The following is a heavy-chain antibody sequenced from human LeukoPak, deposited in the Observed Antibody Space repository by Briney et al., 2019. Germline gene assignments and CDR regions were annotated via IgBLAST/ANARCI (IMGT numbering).Heavy chain of an antibody. CDR1: GFTFSSYG. CDR3: AKEGIVATIQDYYYYMDV. V-gene: IGHV3-30*02. Sequence: GGSLRLSCAASGFTFSSYGMHWVRQAPGKGLEWVAFIRYDGSNKYYADSVKGRFTISRDNSKNTLYLQMNSLRAEDTAVYYCAKEGIVATIQDYYYYMDVWGKGTTVTVSS. CDR2: IRYDGSNK. D-gene: IGHD5-12*01. J-gene: IGHJ6*03.